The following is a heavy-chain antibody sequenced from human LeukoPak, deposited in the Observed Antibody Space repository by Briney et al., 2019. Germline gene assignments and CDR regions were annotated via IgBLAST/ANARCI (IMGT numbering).Heavy chain of an antibody. CDR3: ATAGDSSGYYYFQH. J-gene: IGHJ1*01. CDR2: IYSGGST. D-gene: IGHD3-22*01. CDR1: GFTVSSNY. Sequence: GGSLRLSCAASGFTVSSNYMSWVRQAPGKGLEWVSVIYSGGSTYYADSVKGRFTISRDNSKNTLYLQMNSLRAEGTAVYYCATAGDSSGYYYFQHWGQGTLVTVSS. V-gene: IGHV3-53*01.